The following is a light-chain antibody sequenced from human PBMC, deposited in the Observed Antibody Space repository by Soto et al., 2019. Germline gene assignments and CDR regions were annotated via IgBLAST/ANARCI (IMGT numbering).Light chain of an antibody. CDR3: QEANSLSAWS. V-gene: IGKV1-12*01. J-gene: IGKJ1*01. Sequence: DIQMTQSPSSVSASVGDRVTITCRASQDISSWLAWYQQKPGNAPRLLIYAASSLQSGVPSRFSGSGSGTDFALTITSLQPEDFGTYYCQEANSLSAWSFGQGTKVDIK. CDR2: AAS. CDR1: QDISSW.